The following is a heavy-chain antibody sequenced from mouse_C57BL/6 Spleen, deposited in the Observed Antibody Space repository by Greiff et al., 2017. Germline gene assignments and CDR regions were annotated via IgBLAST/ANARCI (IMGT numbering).Heavy chain of an antibody. J-gene: IGHJ2*01. CDR1: GYTFTSYW. Sequence: QVQLQQQSGAELAKPGASVKLSCKASGYTFTSYWMHWVKQRPGQGLEWIGYINPSSGYTKYNQKFKDKATLTADKSSSTAYMQLSSLTYEDSAVYYCASRADDYDVDYWGQGTTLTVSS. CDR2: INPSSGYT. CDR3: ASRADDYDVDY. D-gene: IGHD2-4*01. V-gene: IGHV1-7*01.